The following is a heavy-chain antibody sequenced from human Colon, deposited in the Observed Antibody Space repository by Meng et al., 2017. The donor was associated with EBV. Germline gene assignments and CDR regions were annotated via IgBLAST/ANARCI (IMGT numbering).Heavy chain of an antibody. Sequence: EVQLVESXXGLVQXGGSLRLSCAASGFTFSSSALSWVRQAPGRGLEWVSTISGSGLSTYYADSVKGRFTISRDNSKNTLYLQMNSLRAEDTALYYCATALYRGQGTLVTVSS. CDR3: ATALY. J-gene: IGHJ4*02. CDR1: GFTFSSSA. V-gene: IGHV3-23*04. D-gene: IGHD2-15*01. CDR2: ISGSGLST.